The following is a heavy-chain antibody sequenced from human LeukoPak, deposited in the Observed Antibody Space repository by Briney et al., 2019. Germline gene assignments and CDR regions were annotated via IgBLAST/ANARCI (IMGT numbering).Heavy chain of an antibody. D-gene: IGHD3-10*01. CDR1: GGTFSSYA. Sequence: SVKVSCKASGGTFSSYAISWVRQAPGQGLEWMGGIIPIFGTANYAQKFQGRVTITADESTSTAYMELSSLRSEDTAVYYCARDPDGYYGSGSYYGMDVWGQGTTVTVSS. V-gene: IGHV1-69*13. CDR3: ARDPDGYYGSGSYYGMDV. CDR2: IIPIFGTA. J-gene: IGHJ6*02.